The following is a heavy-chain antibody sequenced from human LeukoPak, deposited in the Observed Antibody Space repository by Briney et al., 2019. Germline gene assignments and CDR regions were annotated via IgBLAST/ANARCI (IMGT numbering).Heavy chain of an antibody. V-gene: IGHV5-51*01. CDR1: GYSFTNYW. CDR3: ARGANSGSYSHFGY. Sequence: GEALKISCKGSGYSFTNYWIGWVRQMPVKGLEWMGIIYPDDSDIRYSPSVQGQVTISADKSISTAYLQWSSLKASDTAMYYCARGANSGSYSHFGYWGQGILVTVST. CDR2: IYPDDSDI. J-gene: IGHJ4*02. D-gene: IGHD1-26*01.